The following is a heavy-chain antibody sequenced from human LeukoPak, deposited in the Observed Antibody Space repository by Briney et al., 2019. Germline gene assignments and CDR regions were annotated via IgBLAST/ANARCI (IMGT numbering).Heavy chain of an antibody. CDR2: IYYSGST. CDR3: ARLLTLYGDYDCYFDY. CDR1: GGSMSGYY. J-gene: IGHJ4*02. D-gene: IGHD4-17*01. Sequence: PSETLSLTCTVSGGSMSGYYWSWIRQPPGKGLEWIGYIYYSGSTNYNPSLKSRVTISVDTSKNQFSLKLSSVTAADTAVYYCARLLTLYGDYDCYFDYWGQGTLVTVSS. V-gene: IGHV4-59*08.